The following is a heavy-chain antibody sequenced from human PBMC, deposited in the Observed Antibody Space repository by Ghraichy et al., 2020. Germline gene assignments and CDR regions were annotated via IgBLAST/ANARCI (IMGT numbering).Heavy chain of an antibody. J-gene: IGHJ6*02. Sequence: SETLSLTCTVSGGSISSYYWSWIRQPPGKGLEWIGYIYYSGSTNYNPSLKSRVTISVDTSKNQFSLKLSSVTAADTAVYYCARLRAYCGGDCSYGMDVWGQGTTVTVSS. CDR2: IYYSGST. D-gene: IGHD2-21*02. CDR1: GGSISSYY. CDR3: ARLRAYCGGDCSYGMDV. V-gene: IGHV4-59*08.